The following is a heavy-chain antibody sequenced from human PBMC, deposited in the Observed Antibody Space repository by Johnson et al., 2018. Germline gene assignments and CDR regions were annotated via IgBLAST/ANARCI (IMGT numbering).Heavy chain of an antibody. CDR1: GFTFSGSA. CDR3: TREKRITIFGVVIIPPGYYYYMDV. V-gene: IGHV3-73*01. CDR2: IRSKANSYAT. D-gene: IGHD3-3*01. J-gene: IGHJ6*03. Sequence: VQLVQSGGGLVQXGGSXKLXCAASGFTFSGSAMHWVRQAAGKGLEWVGRIRSKANSYATAYAASVQGRCTISRDDSKNTAYLQMHSLKTEETAGDYCTREKRITIFGVVIIPPGYYYYMDVWGKGTTVTVSS.